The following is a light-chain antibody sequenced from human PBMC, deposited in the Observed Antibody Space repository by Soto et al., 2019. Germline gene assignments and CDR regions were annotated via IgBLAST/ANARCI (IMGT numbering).Light chain of an antibody. CDR3: SSYINSITFVV. CDR2: EVT. Sequence: QSVLTQPASVSGSPGQSITISCTGTSSDLGSYNLVSWFQQHPGKVPKVLIYEVTKRPSGVSDRFSGSKSDNTASLTISGLQAEDEADYYCSSYINSITFVVFGGGTKLTVL. V-gene: IGLV2-14*02. CDR1: SSDLGSYNL. J-gene: IGLJ2*01.